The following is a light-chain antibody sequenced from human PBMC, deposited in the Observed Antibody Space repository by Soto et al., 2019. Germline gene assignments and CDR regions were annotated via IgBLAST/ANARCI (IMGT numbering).Light chain of an antibody. Sequence: EIVLTQSPGTLSLSPGERASLSCRASQSVSSNFLAWYQQKPGQAPRLLIQGASSRAAGIPDRFRGSGSGTEFTLTISSLQSEDFAVYYCQQYNNWPLTFGGGTKVDI. CDR2: GAS. J-gene: IGKJ4*01. V-gene: IGKV3D-15*01. CDR3: QQYNNWPLT. CDR1: QSVSSN.